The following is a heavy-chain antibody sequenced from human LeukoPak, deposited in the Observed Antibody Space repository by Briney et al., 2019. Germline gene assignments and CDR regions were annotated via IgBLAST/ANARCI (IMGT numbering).Heavy chain of an antibody. J-gene: IGHJ5*02. D-gene: IGHD6-13*01. CDR1: GGSISSYY. Sequence: SETLSLTCTVSGGSISSYYWSWIRQPPGKGLEWIGYIYYSGSTNYNPSLKSRVTISVDTSKNQFSLKLSSVTAADTAVYYCARDVAADHWFDPWGQGTLVTVSS. CDR2: IYYSGST. CDR3: ARDVAADHWFDP. V-gene: IGHV4-59*01.